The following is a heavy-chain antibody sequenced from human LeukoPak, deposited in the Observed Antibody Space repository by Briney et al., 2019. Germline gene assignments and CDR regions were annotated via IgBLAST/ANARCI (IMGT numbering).Heavy chain of an antibody. D-gene: IGHD1-26*01. CDR2: ISGSGGNT. J-gene: IGHJ3*01. CDR1: VFTFTTYA. V-gene: IGHV3-23*01. Sequence: GGSLRLSCVPSVFTFTTYAMSSVPHTPRKRLWCGSRISGSGGNTYYADSVKGRFTISRDSSKNTLCLQMNSLRGEDTAVYYCANRGSPGAFDVWGQGTMVTVSS. CDR3: ANRGSPGAFDV.